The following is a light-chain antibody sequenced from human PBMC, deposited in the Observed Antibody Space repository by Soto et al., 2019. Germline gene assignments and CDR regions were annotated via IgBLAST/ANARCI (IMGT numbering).Light chain of an antibody. Sequence: IRSTLSLSSLSASTGDRVTITCRASQGISSYLAWYQQKPGKAPKLLIYAASTLQSGVPSRFSGSGSGTDFTLTISCLQSEDFAPYYCQQYYSYTLLTFAGGSKVDIK. CDR3: QQYYSYTLLT. V-gene: IGKV1-8*01. CDR1: QGISSY. CDR2: AAS. J-gene: IGKJ4*01.